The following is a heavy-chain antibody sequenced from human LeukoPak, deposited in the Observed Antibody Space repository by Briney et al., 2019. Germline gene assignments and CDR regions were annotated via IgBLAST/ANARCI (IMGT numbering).Heavy chain of an antibody. D-gene: IGHD6-19*01. Sequence: ASVKVSCKASGYTFTSYYILWVRQPPGQGLEWMGVIDPNGGSTSYAQKFQGRVTLTRDTSTSTVYMNLSSLRSEDTALYYCARDLAVADSGYYHGMDVWGQGTTVTVSS. J-gene: IGHJ6*02. CDR1: GYTFTSYY. V-gene: IGHV1-46*01. CDR3: ARDLAVADSGYYHGMDV. CDR2: IDPNGGST.